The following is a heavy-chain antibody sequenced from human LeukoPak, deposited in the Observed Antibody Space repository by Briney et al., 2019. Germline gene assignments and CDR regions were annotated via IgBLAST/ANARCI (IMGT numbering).Heavy chain of an antibody. J-gene: IGHJ4*02. CDR3: ARAKGVAAAGTGY. D-gene: IGHD6-13*01. CDR1: GHSINTDYY. CDR2: IYHSGST. Sequence: SETLSLTCTVSGHSINTDYYWAWVRQPPGKGLEWIGSIYHSGSTYYGPALKSRVTISVDTSKNQFSLKLSSVTAADTAVYYCARAKGVAAAGTGYWGQGTLVTVSS. V-gene: IGHV4-38-2*02.